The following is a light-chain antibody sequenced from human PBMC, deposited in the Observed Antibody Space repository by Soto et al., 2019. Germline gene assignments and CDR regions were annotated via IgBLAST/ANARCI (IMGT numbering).Light chain of an antibody. CDR1: SSDVGNYNL. CDR2: EGT. CDR3: CSYAGSNTYV. J-gene: IGLJ3*02. Sequence: QSVLPQPASVSGSHGQSITISCTGTSSDVGNYNLVSWYQQYPDKAPKLIISEGTKRPSGVSDRFAGSKSGNTASLTISGLQAEYEADYYCCSYAGSNTYVFGGGTKLTVL. V-gene: IGLV2-23*01.